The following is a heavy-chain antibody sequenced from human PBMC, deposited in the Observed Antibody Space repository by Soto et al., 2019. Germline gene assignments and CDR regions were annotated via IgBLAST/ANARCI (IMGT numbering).Heavy chain of an antibody. CDR2: IYYSGST. Sequence: PSETLSLTCTVSGGSIRSYYWSWIRQPPGKGLEWIGYIYYSGSTNYNPSLKSRVTISVDTSKNQFPLKLSSVTAADTAVYYCARWYGGSLDYWGQGTLVTVSS. V-gene: IGHV4-59*01. CDR3: ARWYGGSLDY. CDR1: GGSIRSYY. J-gene: IGHJ4*02. D-gene: IGHD4-17*01.